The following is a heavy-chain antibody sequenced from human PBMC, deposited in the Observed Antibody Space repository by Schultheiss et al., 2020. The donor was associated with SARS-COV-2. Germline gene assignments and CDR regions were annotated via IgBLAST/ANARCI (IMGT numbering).Heavy chain of an antibody. Sequence: GGSLRLSCAPSGFTFSSYGMHWVRQAPGKGLEWVAVIWYDGSNKYYADSVKGRFTISRDNSKNTLYLQMNSLRAEDTAVYYCARDSPYCSSTSCYNAGGAFDIWGQGTMVTVSS. CDR2: IWYDGSNK. J-gene: IGHJ3*02. CDR1: GFTFSSYG. D-gene: IGHD2-2*02. CDR3: ARDSPYCSSTSCYNAGGAFDI. V-gene: IGHV3-33*01.